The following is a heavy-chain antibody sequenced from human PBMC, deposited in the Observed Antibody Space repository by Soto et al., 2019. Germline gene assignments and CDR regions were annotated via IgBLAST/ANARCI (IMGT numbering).Heavy chain of an antibody. CDR3: AKDRAITMIVVVTTQLFDY. D-gene: IGHD3-22*01. J-gene: IGHJ4*02. CDR2: ISGSGGST. Sequence: GGSLRLSCAASGFTFSSYAMIWVRQAPGKGLEWVSAISGSGGSTYYADSVKGRFTISRDNSKNTLYLQMNSLRAEDTAVYYCAKDRAITMIVVVTTQLFDYWGQGTLVTVSS. CDR1: GFTFSSYA. V-gene: IGHV3-23*01.